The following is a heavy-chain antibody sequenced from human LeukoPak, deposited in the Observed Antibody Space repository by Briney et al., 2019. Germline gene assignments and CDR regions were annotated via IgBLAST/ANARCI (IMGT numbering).Heavy chain of an antibody. Sequence: GESLKISCKGSGYSFTSYWIGWVRQMPGKGLEWMGIIYPGDSDTRYSPSFQGQVTISADKSISTAYLQWSSLKASDTAMYYCARHIPSYNYYDSSGPGPWFDPWGQGTLVTVSS. CDR3: ARHIPSYNYYDSSGPGPWFDP. CDR1: GYSFTSYW. D-gene: IGHD3-22*01. CDR2: IYPGDSDT. J-gene: IGHJ5*02. V-gene: IGHV5-51*01.